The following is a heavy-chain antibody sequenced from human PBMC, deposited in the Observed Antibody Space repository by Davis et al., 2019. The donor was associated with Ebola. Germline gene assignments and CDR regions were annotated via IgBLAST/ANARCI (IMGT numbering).Heavy chain of an antibody. CDR3: ARVSGYYGMDV. Sequence: MPSETLSLTCTVSGGSISSYYWSWIRQPPGKGLEWIGYIYYSGSTNYNPSLKSRVTISVDTSKNQFSLKLSSVTAADTAVYYCARVSGYYGMDVWGKGTTVTVSS. CDR2: IYYSGST. J-gene: IGHJ6*04. CDR1: GGSISSYY. V-gene: IGHV4-59*01.